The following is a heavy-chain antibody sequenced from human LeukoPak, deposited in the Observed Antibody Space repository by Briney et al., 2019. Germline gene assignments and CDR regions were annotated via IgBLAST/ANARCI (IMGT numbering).Heavy chain of an antibody. CDR3: ARERSSGSYNWFDP. CDR2: IYTSGST. Sequence: SETLSLTCSVSGGSISRNSYYWSWIRQPAGKGLEWIGRIYTSGSTNYNPSLKSRVTISVDTSKNQYSLKLSSVTAADTAVYYCARERSSGSYNWFDPWGQGTLVTVSS. V-gene: IGHV4-61*02. D-gene: IGHD3-22*01. J-gene: IGHJ5*02. CDR1: GGSISRNSYY.